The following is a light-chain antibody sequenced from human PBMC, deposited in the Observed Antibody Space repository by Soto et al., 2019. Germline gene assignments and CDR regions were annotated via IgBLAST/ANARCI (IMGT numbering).Light chain of an antibody. Sequence: DIPMTQSPSSLSASVGDRVTITCQASQDIKNYLNWYQQKPGEAPKVLIYEASSLGTGVPSRFSGGGYGSHFTFTISSLQPEDFATYYCQHYVNLPLTFGGGTKAEVK. J-gene: IGKJ4*01. CDR3: QHYVNLPLT. CDR1: QDIKNY. V-gene: IGKV1-33*01. CDR2: EAS.